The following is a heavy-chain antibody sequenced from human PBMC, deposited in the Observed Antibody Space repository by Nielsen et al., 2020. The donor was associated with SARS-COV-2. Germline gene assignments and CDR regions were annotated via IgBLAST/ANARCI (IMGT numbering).Heavy chain of an antibody. CDR3: ARGIAARDYYYGMDV. CDR2: IIPIFGTA. V-gene: IGHV1-69*13. CDR1: GYTLTELS. Sequence: SVKVSCKVSGYTLTELSMHWVRQAPGQGLEWMGGIIPIFGTANYAQKFQGRVTITADESTSTAYMELSSLRSEDTAVYYCARGIAARDYYYGMDVWGQGTTVTVSS. J-gene: IGHJ6*02. D-gene: IGHD6-6*01.